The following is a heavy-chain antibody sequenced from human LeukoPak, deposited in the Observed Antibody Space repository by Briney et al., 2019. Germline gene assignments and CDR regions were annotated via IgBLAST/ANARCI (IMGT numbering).Heavy chain of an antibody. CDR2: INPNSGGT. V-gene: IGHV1-2*02. D-gene: IGHD6-6*01. CDR3: ATGVYSSSSPFDY. Sequence: ASVKVSCKASGYTFTGYYMHWVRQAPGQGLEWMGWINPNSGGTNYAQKFQGRVTMTRDTSISTAYMELSRLRSDDTAVYYCATGVYSSSSPFDYWGQGTLVTVSS. J-gene: IGHJ4*02. CDR1: GYTFTGYY.